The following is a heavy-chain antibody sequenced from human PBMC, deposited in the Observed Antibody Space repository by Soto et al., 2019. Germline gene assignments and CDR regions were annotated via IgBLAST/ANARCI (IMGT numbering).Heavy chain of an antibody. CDR3: ARDGRVAALNYFAY. J-gene: IGHJ4*02. CDR1: GYTFTSCA. CDR2: ISAYNGNT. D-gene: IGHD6-6*01. V-gene: IGHV1-18*01. Sequence: ASVKVSCKASGYTFTSCAISWVRQAPGQGLEWMGWISAYNGNTNYAQKLQGRVTMTTDTSTSTAYMELRSLRSDDTAVYYCARDGRVAALNYFAYWGQGTLVTVSS.